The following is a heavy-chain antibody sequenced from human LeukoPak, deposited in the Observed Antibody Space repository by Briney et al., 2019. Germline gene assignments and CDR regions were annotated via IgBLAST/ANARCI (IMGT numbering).Heavy chain of an antibody. CDR3: AELGITMIGGV. V-gene: IGHV3-74*01. CDR2: IYSEGSRT. CDR1: GFTLSSYW. J-gene: IGHJ6*04. D-gene: IGHD3-10*02. Sequence: GGSLRLSCAGSGFTLSSYWMHWVRQGPGKGLVWVSRIYSEGSRTTYADSVRGRFTISGDNAKNSLYLQMNSLRAEDTAVYYCAELGITMIGGVWGKGTTVTISS.